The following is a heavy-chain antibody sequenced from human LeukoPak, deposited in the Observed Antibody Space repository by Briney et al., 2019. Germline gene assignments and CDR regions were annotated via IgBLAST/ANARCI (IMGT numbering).Heavy chain of an antibody. CDR2: ISGSGVIT. Sequence: GGSLRLSCAASRFTFNNYAMSWVRQAPGKGLEWVSAISGSGVITYYADSVKGRFTISRVNSKNTLYLQMNSLRVEDTAVYYCAKEGYSSTWNADFDYWGQGTLVIVSS. D-gene: IGHD6-13*01. CDR3: AKEGYSSTWNADFDY. CDR1: RFTFNNYA. J-gene: IGHJ4*02. V-gene: IGHV3-23*01.